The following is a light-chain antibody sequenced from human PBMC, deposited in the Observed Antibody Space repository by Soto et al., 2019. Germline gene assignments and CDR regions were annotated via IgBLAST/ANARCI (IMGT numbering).Light chain of an antibody. CDR3: QQYGSAPLT. Sequence: EVVLTQSPGTLSLSPGERATLSCRASQSFRNNYLAWYQQRPGQAPRLLIYGVSRRASGIPDRFSGSGSEADFTLTISRLEPEDFALYYCQQYGSAPLTFGGGTKVEIK. J-gene: IGKJ4*01. CDR2: GVS. CDR1: QSFRNNY. V-gene: IGKV3-20*01.